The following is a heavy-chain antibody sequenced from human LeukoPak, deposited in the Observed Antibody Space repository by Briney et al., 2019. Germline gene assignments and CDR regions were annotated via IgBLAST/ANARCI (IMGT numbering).Heavy chain of an antibody. V-gene: IGHV4-59*01. CDR3: ARDHWLSSSITWYYYGMDV. CDR2: IYETGST. D-gene: IGHD3-9*01. CDR1: GGSINNYY. Sequence: SETLSLTCTVSGGSINNYYWSWFRQPPGKGLEWIGYIYETGSTIYNPSLESRSTISIDTSKNLLSLILTSVTASDTAIYYCARDHWLSSSITWYYYGMDVWGQGSTVTVAS. J-gene: IGHJ6*02.